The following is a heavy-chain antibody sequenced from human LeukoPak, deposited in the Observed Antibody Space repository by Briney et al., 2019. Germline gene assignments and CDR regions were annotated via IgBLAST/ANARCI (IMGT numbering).Heavy chain of an antibody. V-gene: IGHV3-23*01. Sequence: GGSLRLSCAASGFTVSGNYMSWVRQAPGKGLEWVSAISGSGGSTYYADSVKGRFTISRDNSKNTLYLQMNSLRAEDTAVYYCATGYCSGGSCYHPDYWGQGTLVTVSS. J-gene: IGHJ4*02. CDR3: ATGYCSGGSCYHPDY. CDR1: GFTVSGNY. CDR2: ISGSGGST. D-gene: IGHD2-15*01.